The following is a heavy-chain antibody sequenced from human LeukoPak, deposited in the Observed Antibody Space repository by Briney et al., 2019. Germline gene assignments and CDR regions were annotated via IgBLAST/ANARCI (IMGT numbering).Heavy chain of an antibody. CDR3: AKGSSGSGSYHFDY. Sequence: GGSLRLSCAASGFTFSNYVMSWVRQAPGKGLEWVSGISGSGASTYYADSVKGRFTISRDNSKNTLYLQISSLRVEDTAVYYCAKGSSGSGSYHFDYWGQGTLVTVSS. CDR2: ISGSGAST. CDR1: GFTFSNYV. J-gene: IGHJ4*02. D-gene: IGHD3-10*01. V-gene: IGHV3-23*01.